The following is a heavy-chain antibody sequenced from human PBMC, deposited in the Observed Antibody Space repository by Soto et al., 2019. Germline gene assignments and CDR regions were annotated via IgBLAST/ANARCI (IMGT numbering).Heavy chain of an antibody. CDR3: ARGGGSGSYYGAFDI. J-gene: IGHJ3*02. Sequence: GGSLRLSCAASGFTFSSYSMNWVRQAPGKGLEWVSSISSSSSYIYYADSVKGRFTISRDNAKNSLYLQVNSLRAEDTAVYYCARGGGSGSYYGAFDIWGQGTMVTVSS. D-gene: IGHD1-26*01. V-gene: IGHV3-21*01. CDR2: ISSSSSYI. CDR1: GFTFSSYS.